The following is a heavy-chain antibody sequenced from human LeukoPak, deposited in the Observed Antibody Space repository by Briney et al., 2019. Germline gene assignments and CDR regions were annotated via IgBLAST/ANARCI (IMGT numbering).Heavy chain of an antibody. J-gene: IGHJ4*02. CDR3: ARDQDSMVRGAIGY. Sequence: EASVKVSCKASGYTFTSYGISWVRQAPGQGLEWMGWIGPYNGNTNFAQNLQVRVTMTIHTSKSTAYMELGTNGSDDTAFYYCARDQDSMVRGAIGYSGQGTPVTVSS. CDR1: GYTFTSYG. V-gene: IGHV1-18*01. CDR2: IGPYNGNT. D-gene: IGHD3-10*01.